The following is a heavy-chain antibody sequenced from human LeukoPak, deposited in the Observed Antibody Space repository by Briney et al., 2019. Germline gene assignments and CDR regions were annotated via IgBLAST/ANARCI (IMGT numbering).Heavy chain of an antibody. CDR3: ARVDEGLDH. CDR1: GYPFFAYY. J-gene: IGHJ4*02. D-gene: IGHD3/OR15-3a*01. V-gene: IGHV1-2*02. CDR2: INPNSGAT. Sequence: RASVKVSCKTSGYPFFAYYIHWVRQAPGQGLEWMGWINPNSGATNSAQNFQGRVTMTRDTSISTVYMEVSSLQSDDTAMYYCARVDEGLDHWGQGTLVTVSS.